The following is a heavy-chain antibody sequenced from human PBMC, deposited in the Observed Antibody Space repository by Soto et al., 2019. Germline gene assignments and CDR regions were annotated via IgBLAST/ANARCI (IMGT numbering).Heavy chain of an antibody. Sequence: SETLSLTCTVSGGSISSYYWSWIRQHPGKGLEWIGYIYYSGSTNYSPSFQGHVTISADKSISTAYLQWSSLKASDTAMYYCASPRIAAAGSGVWFDPWGQGTLVTVSS. CDR2: IYYSGST. J-gene: IGHJ5*02. V-gene: IGHV4-59*12. CDR3: ASPRIAAAGSGVWFDP. D-gene: IGHD6-13*01. CDR1: GGSISSYY.